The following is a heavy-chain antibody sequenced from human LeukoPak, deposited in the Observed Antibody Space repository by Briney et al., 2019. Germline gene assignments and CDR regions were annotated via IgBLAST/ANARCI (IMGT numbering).Heavy chain of an antibody. Sequence: GGSLRLSCAASGFTVSSNYMSWVRQAPGKGLEWVSVIYSGGSTYYADSVKGRFTISRHNSKNTLYLQMNSLRAEDTAVYYCARGLSGSYYEEYYYYGMDVWGQGTTVTVSS. CDR1: GFTVSSNY. CDR2: IYSGGST. D-gene: IGHD1-26*01. V-gene: IGHV3-53*04. J-gene: IGHJ6*02. CDR3: ARGLSGSYYEEYYYYGMDV.